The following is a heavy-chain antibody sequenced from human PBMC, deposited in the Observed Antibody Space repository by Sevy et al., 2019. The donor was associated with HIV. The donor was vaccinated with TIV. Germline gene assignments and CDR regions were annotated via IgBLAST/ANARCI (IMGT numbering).Heavy chain of an antibody. D-gene: IGHD3-10*01. CDR2: ISGSGGST. Sequence: GGSLRLYCAASGFTFSSYAMSWVRQAPGKGLEWVSAISGSGGSTYYADSVKGRFTISRDNSKNTLYLQINSLRAEDTAVYYCAKDYGSGSFYYYYGMDVWGQGTTVTVSS. J-gene: IGHJ6*02. CDR3: AKDYGSGSFYYYYGMDV. CDR1: GFTFSSYA. V-gene: IGHV3-23*01.